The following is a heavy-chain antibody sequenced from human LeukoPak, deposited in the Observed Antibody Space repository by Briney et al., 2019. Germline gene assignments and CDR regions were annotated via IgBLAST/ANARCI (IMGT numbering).Heavy chain of an antibody. CDR3: AKDFGVVGAYSSRWLDP. Sequence: PGGSLRLSCAASGFAFSSCVMSWVRQAPGKGLEWVPAIGGSGGSTSYADSVKGRFTISRDNSKNTLYLQMNSLRAEDTAVYYCAKDFGVVGAYSSRWLDPWGQGTLVTVSS. CDR1: GFAFSSCV. D-gene: IGHD1-26*01. V-gene: IGHV3-23*01. CDR2: IGGSGGST. J-gene: IGHJ5*02.